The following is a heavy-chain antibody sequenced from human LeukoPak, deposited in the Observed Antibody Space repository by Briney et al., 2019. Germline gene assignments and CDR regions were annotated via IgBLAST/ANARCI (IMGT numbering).Heavy chain of an antibody. J-gene: IGHJ4*02. D-gene: IGHD1-26*01. Sequence: SETLSLTCTVSGYSISTGYYWDWIRQPPGKGLEWIGTFYHGGSTYYTPSLKSRVTISVDTSKNQFSLKLSSVTAADTAVYYCARDALVGVYYFDLWGQGTLVTVSS. CDR1: GYSISTGYY. CDR3: ARDALVGVYYFDL. V-gene: IGHV4-38-2*02. CDR2: FYHGGST.